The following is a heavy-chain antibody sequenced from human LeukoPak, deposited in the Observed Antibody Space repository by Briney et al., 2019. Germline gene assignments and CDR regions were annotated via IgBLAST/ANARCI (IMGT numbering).Heavy chain of an antibody. J-gene: IGHJ6*03. Sequence: GGSLSLACAASGFTFSSYALSWVRQAPGKGLEWVSAISGSGGSTYYADSVKGRFTIARDNSKNTLYLQMNSLRAEDTAVYYCARGYGSGSYYSNYYYYMDVWGKGTTVTVSS. CDR2: ISGSGGST. CDR3: ARGYGSGSYYSNYYYYMDV. V-gene: IGHV3-23*01. D-gene: IGHD3-10*01. CDR1: GFTFSSYA.